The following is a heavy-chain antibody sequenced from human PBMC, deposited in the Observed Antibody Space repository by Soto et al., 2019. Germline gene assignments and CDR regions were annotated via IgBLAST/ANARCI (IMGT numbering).Heavy chain of an antibody. V-gene: IGHV3-74*01. CDR2: INSDGTTT. CDR3: TRGGATGAGIYHFEN. CDR1: GFTFTSNW. J-gene: IGHJ4*02. Sequence: EVQLVESGGGLVQPGGSLRLSCAASGFTFTSNWMHWVRQAPGKGLVWVSRINSDGTTTTYEDSVKGRFTISRDNAKNTLYLQVNSLGGEDPAVYYCTRGGATGAGIYHFENWGQGALVTVSS. D-gene: IGHD3-10*01.